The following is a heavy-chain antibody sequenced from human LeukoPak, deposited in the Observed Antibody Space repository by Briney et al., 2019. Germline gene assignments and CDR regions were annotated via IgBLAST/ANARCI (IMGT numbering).Heavy chain of an antibody. D-gene: IGHD1-14*01. V-gene: IGHV1-46*01. CDR1: GYTFTSYY. J-gene: IGHJ4*02. CDR3: ERVAMSGIASDDF. CDR2: INPSGGST. Sequence: ASVKVSCKASGYTFTSYYMHWVRQAPGQGLEWMGIINPSGGSTSYAQTFKGRFTITRDTSISTAYMKLSSLIAEDTAVYYCERVAMSGIASDDFWGQGTLVTASS.